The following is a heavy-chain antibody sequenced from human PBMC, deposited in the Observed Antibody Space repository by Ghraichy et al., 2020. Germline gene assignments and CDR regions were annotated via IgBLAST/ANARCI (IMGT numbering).Heavy chain of an antibody. CDR3: TKDIIGYFRPIDN. CDR2: VSGSGSHT. Sequence: GGSLRLSCAASGFSFSAHAMNWVRQAPGKGLEWVSTVSGSGSHTYYADSVKGRFTISRDNAGNTVYLQMNSLGVEDTALYYCTKDIIGYFRPIDNWGQGTLVTVSS. D-gene: IGHD3-22*01. J-gene: IGHJ4*02. CDR1: GFSFSAHA. V-gene: IGHV3-23*01.